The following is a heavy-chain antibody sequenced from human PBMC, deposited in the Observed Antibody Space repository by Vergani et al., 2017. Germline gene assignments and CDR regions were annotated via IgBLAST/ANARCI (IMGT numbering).Heavy chain of an antibody. Sequence: QVQLQESGPGLVRPSQILSLTCSVAGASIGSGDYYWTWMRRPPGKGLEWVGYISSTGTTYYKPSLKSRVTLSIDACKNQCSLQVKSVTAADTAVYYCARCSRVGGYYFDTWGRGTQVSVSS. CDR2: ISSTGTT. D-gene: IGHD1-26*01. CDR3: ARCSRVGGYYFDT. J-gene: IGHJ4*02. CDR1: GASIGSGDYY. V-gene: IGHV4-30-4*08.